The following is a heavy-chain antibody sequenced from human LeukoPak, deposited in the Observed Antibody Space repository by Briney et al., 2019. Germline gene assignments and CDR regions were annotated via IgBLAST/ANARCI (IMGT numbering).Heavy chain of an antibody. J-gene: IGHJ4*02. CDR2: IYYSGST. D-gene: IGHD3-10*01. CDR1: GGSISSYY. CDR3: ARHDGDGSGSYFGY. V-gene: IGHV4-39*01. Sequence: PSETLSLTCTVSGGSISSYYWGWIRQPPGKGLEWIGSIYYSGSTYYNPSLKSRVTISVDTSKNQFSLKLSSVTAADTAVYYCARHDGDGSGSYFGYWGQGTLVTVSS.